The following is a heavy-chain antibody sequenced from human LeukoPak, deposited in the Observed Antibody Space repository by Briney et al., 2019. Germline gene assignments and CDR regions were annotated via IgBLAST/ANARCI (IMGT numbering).Heavy chain of an antibody. V-gene: IGHV1-69*04. D-gene: IGHD6-19*01. CDR1: GGTFSSYA. CDR3: ARDGIIVAGISVHLENYYGMDV. CDR2: IIPILGIA. J-gene: IGHJ6*02. Sequence: GASVKVSCKASGGTFSSYAISWVRQAPGQGLEWMGRIIPILGIANYAQKFQGRVTITADKSTSTAYMELSSLRSEDTAVYYCARDGIIVAGISVHLENYYGMDVWGQGTTVTVSS.